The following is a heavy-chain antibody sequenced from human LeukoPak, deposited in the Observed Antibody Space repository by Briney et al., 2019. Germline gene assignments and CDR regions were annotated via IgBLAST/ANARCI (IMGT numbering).Heavy chain of an antibody. J-gene: IGHJ4*02. CDR1: GFIFTSYW. D-gene: IGHD3-3*01. CDR3: ARHVRFEGVDY. CDR2: IKQDGSEK. Sequence: GGSLRLSCAASGFIFTSYWMRWVRQAPGKGLEWVANIKQDGSEKYYVDSVKGRFTISRDNAKNSLFLQMNSLRAEDTAVYYCARHVRFEGVDYWGQGTLVTVSS. V-gene: IGHV3-7*01.